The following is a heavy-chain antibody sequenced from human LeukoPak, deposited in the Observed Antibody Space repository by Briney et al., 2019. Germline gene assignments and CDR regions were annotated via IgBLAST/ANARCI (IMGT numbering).Heavy chain of an antibody. V-gene: IGHV3-53*01. CDR2: MYSDGSA. J-gene: IGHJ4*02. Sequence: PGGSLRLSCAASGFTVSSNYMSWVRQAPGKGLGWVSVMYSDGSAYYADSVKGRFTISRDNSKNGLFLQMNSLRAEDTAVYFCARTIAMTGIDYFDQWGQGTLVTVS. CDR3: ARTIAMTGIDYFDQ. D-gene: IGHD6-19*01. CDR1: GFTVSSNY.